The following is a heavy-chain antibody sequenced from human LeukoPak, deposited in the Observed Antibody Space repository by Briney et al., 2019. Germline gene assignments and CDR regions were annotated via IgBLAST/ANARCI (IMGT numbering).Heavy chain of an antibody. CDR3: VKDSAGNY. Sequence: GGSLRLSCAASGFTFSTCAMNWVRQAPGKGLEWVSGISGSGISTYYADSVKGRFSISRDNSKNTLYLQMNSLRAEDTAVYYCVKDSAGNYWGQGTLVTVSS. CDR1: GFTFSTCA. D-gene: IGHD2-15*01. CDR2: ISGSGIST. J-gene: IGHJ4*02. V-gene: IGHV3-23*01.